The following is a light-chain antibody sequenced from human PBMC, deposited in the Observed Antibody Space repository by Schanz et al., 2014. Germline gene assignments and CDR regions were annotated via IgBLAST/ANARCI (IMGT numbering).Light chain of an antibody. CDR2: EVN. Sequence: QSVLTQPPSASGSPGQSVTISCTGTSSDVGGHNYVSWYQQHPGKSPKLMISEVNKRPSGVPDRFSGSKSGNTASLTISGLQAEDEADYYCCSYAGSYWVFGTGTKLTVL. V-gene: IGLV2-8*01. J-gene: IGLJ1*01. CDR1: SSDVGGHNY. CDR3: CSYAGSYWV.